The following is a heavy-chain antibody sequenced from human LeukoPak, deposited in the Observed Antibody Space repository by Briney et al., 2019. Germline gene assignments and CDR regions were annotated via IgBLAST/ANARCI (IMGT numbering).Heavy chain of an antibody. CDR3: AKGHADYGTGFDL. CDR1: GFTFSTYG. J-gene: IGHJ4*02. V-gene: IGHV3-23*01. Sequence: GGSLSLSCAASGFTFSTYGMSWVRQAPGKGLEWVLIVSGGGVNTYYVDSVKGRFTISRDNSKNTLYLQMNGLRVEDTAVYYCAKGHADYGTGFDLWGQGTLVIVSS. CDR2: VSGGGVNT. D-gene: IGHD4-17*01.